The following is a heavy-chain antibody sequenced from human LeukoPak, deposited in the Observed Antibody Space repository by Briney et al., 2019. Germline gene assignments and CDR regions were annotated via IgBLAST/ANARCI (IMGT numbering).Heavy chain of an antibody. CDR2: ISGSGGST. D-gene: IGHD3-3*01. CDR3: AKGDPAVSPQKYYDFWSGYYHFDY. J-gene: IGHJ4*02. V-gene: IGHV3-23*01. Sequence: GGSLRLSCAASGLTFSSYVMGWVRQAPGKGLVWLSAISGSGGSTYYADSVKGRFTISRDNSKNTLYLQMNSLRAEDTAVYYCAKGDPAVSPQKYYDFWSGYYHFDYWGQGTLVTVSS. CDR1: GLTFSSYV.